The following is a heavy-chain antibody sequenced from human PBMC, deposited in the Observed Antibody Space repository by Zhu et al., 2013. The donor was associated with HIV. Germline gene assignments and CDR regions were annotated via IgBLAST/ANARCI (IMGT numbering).Heavy chain of an antibody. CDR3: ARDVVVVPAKGDYYYYGMDV. CDR2: ISAYNGNT. J-gene: IGHJ6*02. V-gene: IGHV1-18*01. Sequence: QVQLVQSGAEVKKPGASVKVSCKASGYTFTSYGISWVRQAPGQGLEWMGWISAYNGNTNYAQKLQGRVTMTTDTSTSTAYMELRSLRSDDTAVYYCARDVVVVPAKGDYYYYGMDVWGQGTTVIVSS. CDR1: GYTFTSYG. D-gene: IGHD2-2*01.